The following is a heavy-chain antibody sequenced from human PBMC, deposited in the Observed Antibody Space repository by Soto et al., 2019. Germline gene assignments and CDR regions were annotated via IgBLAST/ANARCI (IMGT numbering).Heavy chain of an antibody. Sequence: PSETLSLTCTVSCASISATNYYWGSARQPPGKGLDWFGNISNVGTTYYIRSLKNRLTISVNTPKNHFSLKVNSVTAADTAVYYCGTFVVPAGRHTDFDFWGPGTLVTVSS. CDR1: CASISATNYY. CDR3: GTFVVPAGRHTDFDF. CDR2: ISNVGTT. V-gene: IGHV4-39*02. J-gene: IGHJ4*02. D-gene: IGHD2-21*02.